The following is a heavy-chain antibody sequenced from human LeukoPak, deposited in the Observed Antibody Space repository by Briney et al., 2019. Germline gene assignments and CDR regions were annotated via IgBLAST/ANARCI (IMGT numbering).Heavy chain of an antibody. V-gene: IGHV4-30-4*08. CDR3: ARVRITIFGVVIRGYYYMDV. Sequence: SETLSLTCAVYGGSFSGYYWSWIRQPPGKGLEWIGYIYYSGSTYYNPSLKSRVTISVDTSKNQFSLKLSSVTAADTAVYYCARVRITIFGVVIRGYYYMDVWGKGTTVTVSS. D-gene: IGHD3-3*01. CDR2: IYYSGST. CDR1: GGSFSGYY. J-gene: IGHJ6*03.